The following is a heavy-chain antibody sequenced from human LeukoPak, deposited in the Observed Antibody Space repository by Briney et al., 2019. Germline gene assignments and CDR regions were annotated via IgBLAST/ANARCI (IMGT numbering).Heavy chain of an antibody. CDR3: AKDLSEMATNIFDY. D-gene: IGHD5-24*01. J-gene: IGHJ4*02. CDR1: GFTFSSYG. CDR2: IRYDGSNK. Sequence: GGSLRLSCAASGFTFSSYGMHWVRQAPGKGLEWVAFIRYDGSNKYYADSVKGRFTISRDNSKNTLYLQMNSLRAEDTAVYYCAKDLSEMATNIFDYWGQGTLVTVSS. V-gene: IGHV3-30*02.